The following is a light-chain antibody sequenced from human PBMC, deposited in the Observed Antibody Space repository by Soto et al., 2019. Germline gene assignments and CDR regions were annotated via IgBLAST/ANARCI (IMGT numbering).Light chain of an antibody. Sequence: QSVLTQPASVSGSPGQSIPISCTGTGSDVGTYNYVSWYQHHPGKAPKLMISEVSNRPSGVSDRFSGSKSGNTASLTVSGLQAEDEADYYCTLYIRSTTVFGGGTKVTVL. J-gene: IGLJ2*01. CDR1: GSDVGTYNY. CDR3: TLYIRSTTV. V-gene: IGLV2-14*01. CDR2: EVS.